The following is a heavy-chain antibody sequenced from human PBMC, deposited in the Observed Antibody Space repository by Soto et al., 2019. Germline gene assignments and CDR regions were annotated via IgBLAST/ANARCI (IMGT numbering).Heavy chain of an antibody. D-gene: IGHD2-21*01. V-gene: IGHV4-59*01. CDR2: IYYSGST. Sequence: QVQLQESGPGLVKPSETLSLTCTVSGGSISSYYWSWIRQPPGKGLEWIGYIYYSGSTNYNPSLKSRVTISVDTSKNQFSLKLSSVTAADTAVYYCARDSGTVVNWFDPWGQGTLVTVSS. CDR3: ARDSGTVVNWFDP. J-gene: IGHJ5*02. CDR1: GGSISSYY.